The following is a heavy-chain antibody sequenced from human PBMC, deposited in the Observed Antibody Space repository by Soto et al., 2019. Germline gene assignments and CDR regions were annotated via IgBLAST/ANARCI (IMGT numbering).Heavy chain of an antibody. Sequence: EVQLVESGGDLVHPGGSLILSCTASGFPFSSYWMHWVRQVPGKGLVWISRSNSDASSTTYADSVKGRFTISRDNAKNTMFLQMNSLRVDDTAVYYCARGYYGSEGTEYFQLWGRGTLVTVSS. CDR2: SNSDASST. CDR1: GFPFSSYW. CDR3: ARGYYGSEGTEYFQL. J-gene: IGHJ1*01. D-gene: IGHD3-10*01. V-gene: IGHV3-74*03.